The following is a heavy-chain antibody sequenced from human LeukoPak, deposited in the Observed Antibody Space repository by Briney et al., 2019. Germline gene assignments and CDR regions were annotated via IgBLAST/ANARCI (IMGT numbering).Heavy chain of an antibody. CDR2: ISPSSSTT. Sequence: GGSLRLSCAASGFAFSSNNMNWVRQAPGKGLEWISYISPSSSTTYYADSVKGRFTISRDNAKNSLYLQMNSLRDEDTAVYYCARMSSGWYDYWGQGTLVAGSS. V-gene: IGHV3-48*02. CDR3: ARMSSGWYDY. CDR1: GFAFSSNN. D-gene: IGHD6-19*01. J-gene: IGHJ4*02.